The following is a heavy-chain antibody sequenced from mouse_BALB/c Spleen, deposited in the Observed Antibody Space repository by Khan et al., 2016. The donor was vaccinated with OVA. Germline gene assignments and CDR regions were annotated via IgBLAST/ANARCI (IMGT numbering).Heavy chain of an antibody. CDR3: ARPPYFSYAMDN. CDR1: GHTFTNYG. Sequence: QIQLVQSGPELKKPGETVKISCKASGHTFTNYGMNWVKQPPGKGLKWMGWINTYTGEPTYADDFNGRFAFSLETSASTASLQINNLKNQDTANFFCARPPYFSYAMDNWGQGTSVTVSS. CDR2: INTYTGEP. D-gene: IGHD2-10*01. V-gene: IGHV9-3-1*01. J-gene: IGHJ4*01.